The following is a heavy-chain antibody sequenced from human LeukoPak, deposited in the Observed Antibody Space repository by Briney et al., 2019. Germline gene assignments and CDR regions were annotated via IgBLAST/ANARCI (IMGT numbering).Heavy chain of an antibody. J-gene: IGHJ4*02. CDR1: GFTLSPYE. CDR3: AKDHTYYYDSSGYYRFDY. D-gene: IGHD3-22*01. V-gene: IGHV3-48*03. CDR2: ISSGGETM. Sequence: GGSLRLSCAASGFTLSPYEMNWVRQAPGKGLEWVSYISSGGETMYYADSVKGRFTISRDNAKNSLYLQMNSLRAEDTAVYYCAKDHTYYYDSSGYYRFDYWGQGILVTVSS.